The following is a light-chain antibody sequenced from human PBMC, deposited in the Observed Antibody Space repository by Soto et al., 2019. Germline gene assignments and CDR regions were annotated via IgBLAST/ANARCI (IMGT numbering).Light chain of an antibody. CDR3: QQYGGSPRIT. J-gene: IGKJ5*01. Sequence: EIVLTQSPGTLSLSPGERATLSCRASERLSSVYLAWYQPRPGQPPRLLIYGASNRASGIPDRFSGSGSGTDFTLIINRLEPEDVAIYYCQQYGGSPRITFGQGTRREIK. CDR2: GAS. V-gene: IGKV3-20*01. CDR1: ERLSSVY.